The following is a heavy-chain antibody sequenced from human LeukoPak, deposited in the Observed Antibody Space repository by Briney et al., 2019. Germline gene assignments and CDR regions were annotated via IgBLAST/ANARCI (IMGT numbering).Heavy chain of an antibody. V-gene: IGHV3-74*01. Sequence: GGSLRLSCAASGFTFSSYWMHWVRQAPGKGLVWVSRINSDGSSTSYADSVKGRFTISRDNAKNTLYLQMNSLRAEDTAVYYCAREGDDWNDNWFDPWGQGTLVTVSS. D-gene: IGHD1-1*01. CDR1: GFTFSSYW. CDR3: AREGDDWNDNWFDP. J-gene: IGHJ5*02. CDR2: INSDGSST.